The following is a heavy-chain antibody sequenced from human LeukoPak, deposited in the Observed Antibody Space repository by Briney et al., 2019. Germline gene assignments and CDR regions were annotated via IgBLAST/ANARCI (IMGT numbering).Heavy chain of an antibody. CDR2: IYYSGST. V-gene: IGHV4-30-4*08. CDR3: ARGGPFDY. D-gene: IGHD3-16*01. J-gene: IGHJ4*02. Sequence: PSEALSLTCTVSGGSISSGDYYWSWVRQPPGKGLEWIGYIYYSGSTYYNPSLKSRVTISVDTSKNQFSLKLSSVTAADTAVYYCARGGPFDYWGQGTLVTVSS. CDR1: GGSISSGDYY.